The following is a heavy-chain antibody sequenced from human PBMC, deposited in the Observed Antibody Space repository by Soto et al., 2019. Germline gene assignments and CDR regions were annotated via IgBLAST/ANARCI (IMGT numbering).Heavy chain of an antibody. Sequence: GGSLRLSCAASGFTFSSYEMNWVRQAPGKGLEWVSYISSSGSTIYYADSVKGRFTISRDNAKNSLYLQMNSLRAEDTAVYYCASPPNWNYHAFDIWGQGTMVTVSS. CDR3: ASPPNWNYHAFDI. V-gene: IGHV3-48*03. CDR2: ISSSGSTI. D-gene: IGHD1-7*01. CDR1: GFTFSSYE. J-gene: IGHJ3*02.